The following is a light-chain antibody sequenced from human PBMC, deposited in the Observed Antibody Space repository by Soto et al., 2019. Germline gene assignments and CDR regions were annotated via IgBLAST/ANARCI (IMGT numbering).Light chain of an antibody. J-gene: IGLJ3*02. CDR2: EDA. V-gene: IGLV2-23*01. Sequence: QSALSQPASVSGSPGQSFTIPCTGTNSDDGGYNLVSWYQQHPGKAPKLIIYEDAKRPSGVSARFSGSKSGNLASLIISGLQAEDEADYYCCSYAGGGTWVFGGGTKVTVL. CDR3: CSYAGGGTWV. CDR1: NSDDGGYNL.